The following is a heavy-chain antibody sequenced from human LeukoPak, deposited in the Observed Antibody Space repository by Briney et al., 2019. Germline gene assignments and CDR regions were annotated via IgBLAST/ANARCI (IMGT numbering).Heavy chain of an antibody. Sequence: PGGSLRLSCAASGFTFSSYSMNWVRQAPGKGLEWVSSISSSSSYIYYADSVKGRFTISRDNAKNSLYLQMNSLRAEDTAVYYCARFAQYITMVRGQGFDPWGQGTLVTVSS. CDR2: ISSSSSYI. CDR1: GFTFSSYS. J-gene: IGHJ5*02. D-gene: IGHD3-10*01. V-gene: IGHV3-21*01. CDR3: ARFAQYITMVRGQGFDP.